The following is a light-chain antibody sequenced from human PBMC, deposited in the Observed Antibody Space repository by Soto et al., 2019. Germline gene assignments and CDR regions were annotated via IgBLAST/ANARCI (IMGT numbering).Light chain of an antibody. CDR3: QLYRGSPLYT. CDR2: AVS. V-gene: IGKV3-20*01. CDR1: QSVGGRY. J-gene: IGKJ2*01. Sequence: IVLTQSPGTLSLSPGESATLSCRASQSVGGRYLAWYQQQPGQAPRLLIYAVSARATGIPDRFSGGGSGTDFTLTISRLEPEDSALYYCQLYRGSPLYTFGQGTKLEIK.